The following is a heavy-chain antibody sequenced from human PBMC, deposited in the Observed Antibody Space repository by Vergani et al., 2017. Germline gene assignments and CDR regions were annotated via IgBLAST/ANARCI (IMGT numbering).Heavy chain of an antibody. D-gene: IGHD3-22*01. Sequence: EVQLVESGGGLVKPGGSLRLSCAASGFTFSSYSMNWVRQAPGKGLEWVSSISSSSSYIYYADSVKGRFTISRDNAKNSLYLQMNSLRAEDTAVYYCARARYYYDSSGYYLGSNYYYYYMDVWGKGTTVTVSS. J-gene: IGHJ6*03. CDR3: ARARYYYDSSGYYLGSNYYYYYMDV. CDR1: GFTFSSYS. CDR2: ISSSSSYI. V-gene: IGHV3-21*01.